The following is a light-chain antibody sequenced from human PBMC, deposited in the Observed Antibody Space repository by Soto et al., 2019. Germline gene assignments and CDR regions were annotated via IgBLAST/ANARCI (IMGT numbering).Light chain of an antibody. CDR2: GAS. CDR1: QSLNIY. CDR3: QQYDDWLRLT. V-gene: IGKV3D-15*01. Sequence: EIVITQSPATLSVSPGERATLSCRASQSLNIYLDWYQQKPDPAPSLLIFGASSRDTDIPSRFSGSGSGTEFNLTTSSLQSEDVAVFFCQQYDDWLRLTFGGGTKLEIK. J-gene: IGKJ4*01.